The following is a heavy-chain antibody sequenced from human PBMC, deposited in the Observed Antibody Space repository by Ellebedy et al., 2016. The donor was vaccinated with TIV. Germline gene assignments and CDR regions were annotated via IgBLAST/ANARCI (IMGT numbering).Heavy chain of an antibody. J-gene: IGHJ3*02. CDR1: GYTLTDLS. V-gene: IGHV1-24*01. Sequence: ASVKVSCXVSGYTLTDLSMHWVRQAPGKGLEWMGGFDPEDGETIYAQKFQGRVTMTEDTSTDTAYMELSSLRSEDTAVYYCVGASYGDYGGFAFDIWGQGTMVTVSS. CDR2: FDPEDGET. CDR3: VGASYGDYGGFAFDI. D-gene: IGHD4-17*01.